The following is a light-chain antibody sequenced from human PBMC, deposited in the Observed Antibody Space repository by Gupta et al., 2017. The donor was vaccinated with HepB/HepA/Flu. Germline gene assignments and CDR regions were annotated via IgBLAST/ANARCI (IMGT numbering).Light chain of an antibody. CDR2: EVS. V-gene: IGLV2-23*02. J-gene: IGLJ2*01. CDR3: CSYAGSSTWG. CDR1: SSDVGSYNL. Sequence: QSALTQPASVSGSPGQSITISCTGTSSDVGSYNLVSWYQQHPGKAPKLMMYEVSKRPSGVSNRLSASKSGTTASPTTSGLQAEDEADYYSCSYAGSSTWGFGGGTKLT.